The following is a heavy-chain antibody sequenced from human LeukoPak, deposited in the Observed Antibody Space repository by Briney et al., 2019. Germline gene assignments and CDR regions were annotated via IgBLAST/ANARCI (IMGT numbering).Heavy chain of an antibody. CDR3: ARKPGSLAAAANRRSFDY. V-gene: IGHV4-39*01. Sequence: PSETLSLTCTVSGGSISSSSYYWGWIRQPPGKGLEWIGSIYYSGSTYYNPSLKSRVTISVDTSKNQFSLKLSSVTAADTAVYYCARKPGSLAAAANRRSFDYWGQGTLVTVSS. D-gene: IGHD6-13*01. CDR1: GGSISSSSYY. J-gene: IGHJ4*02. CDR2: IYYSGST.